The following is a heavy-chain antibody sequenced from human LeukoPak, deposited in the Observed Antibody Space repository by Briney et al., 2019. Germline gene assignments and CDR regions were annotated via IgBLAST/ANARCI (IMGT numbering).Heavy chain of an antibody. D-gene: IGHD2-2*01. J-gene: IGHJ5*02. CDR1: GGSISSSSYY. CDR3: ARQVVVVVPAAMGIFDP. V-gene: IGHV4-39*01. Sequence: SETLSLTCTVSGGSISSSSYYWVWIRQPPGKGLEWIGSIYYSGSTYYNPSLKSRVTISVDTSKNQFSLKLNSVTAADTAVYYCARQVVVVVPAAMGIFDPWGQGTLVTVSS. CDR2: IYYSGST.